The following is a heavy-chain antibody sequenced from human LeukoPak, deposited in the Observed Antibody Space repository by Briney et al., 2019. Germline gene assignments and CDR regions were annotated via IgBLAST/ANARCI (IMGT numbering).Heavy chain of an antibody. J-gene: IGHJ4*02. CDR1: GYTFTSYG. V-gene: IGHV1-18*01. CDR2: ISAYNGNT. D-gene: IGHD5-18*01. CDR3: ARDVGRYSYGQESDY. Sequence: ASVKVSCKASGYTFTSYGISWVRQAPGQGLEWMGWISAYNGNTNYAQKLQGRVTMTTDTSTSTAYMELRSLRSDDTAVYYCARDVGRYSYGQESDYWGQGTLVTVSS.